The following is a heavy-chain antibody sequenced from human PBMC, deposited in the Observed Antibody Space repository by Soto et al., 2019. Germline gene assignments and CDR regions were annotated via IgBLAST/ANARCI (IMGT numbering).Heavy chain of an antibody. Sequence: EVQLLETGGGLVQPGGSLRLSCAASGFTFSSYAMSWVRQAPGKGLEWVSAISGSGGSPYDADSVKGRFTICRNISKNTLYLQMNSLRAKDTAVYYCAKGKDIVVGRFDPWGQGTLVTVSS. D-gene: IGHD2-2*01. V-gene: IGHV3-23*01. CDR2: ISGSGGSP. CDR1: GFTFSSYA. J-gene: IGHJ5*02. CDR3: AKGKDIVVGRFDP.